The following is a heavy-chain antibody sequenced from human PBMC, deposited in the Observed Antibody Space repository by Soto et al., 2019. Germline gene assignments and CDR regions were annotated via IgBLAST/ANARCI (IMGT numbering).Heavy chain of an antibody. V-gene: IGHV4-30-4*08. J-gene: IGHJ5*02. Sequence: TSETLSLTCTVSGGSISSGGYYWSWIRQHPGKGLEWIGYIYYSGSTYYNPSLKSRVTISVDTSKNQFSLKLSSVTAADTAVYYCARVDGSGSYYNPNWFDPWGQGTLVTVSS. D-gene: IGHD3-10*01. CDR2: IYYSGST. CDR3: ARVDGSGSYYNPNWFDP. CDR1: GGSISSGGYY.